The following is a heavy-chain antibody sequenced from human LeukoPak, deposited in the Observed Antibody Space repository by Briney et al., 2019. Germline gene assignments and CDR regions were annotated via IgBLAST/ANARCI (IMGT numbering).Heavy chain of an antibody. CDR3: ATRGPHYYDSSGYINNGGYNWFDP. J-gene: IGHJ5*02. V-gene: IGHV4-4*02. D-gene: IGHD3-22*01. CDR1: GGSISSSNW. Sequence: NPSETLSLTCAVSGGSISSSNWWSWVRQPPGKGLEWIGEIYHSGSTNYNPSLKSRVTISVDKSKNQFSLKLSSVTAADTAVYYCATRGPHYYDSSGYINNGGYNWFDPWGQGTLVTVSS. CDR2: IYHSGST.